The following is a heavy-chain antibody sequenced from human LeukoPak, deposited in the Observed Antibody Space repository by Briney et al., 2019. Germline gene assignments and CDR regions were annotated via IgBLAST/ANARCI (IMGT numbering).Heavy chain of an antibody. CDR3: AKASKMDTILPPFDY. D-gene: IGHD5-24*01. V-gene: IGHV3-23*01. J-gene: IGHJ4*02. CDR2: ISSNGGST. Sequence: PGGSLRLSCAASGFSVGAYAMSWVRQAPGKGLEWVSSISSNGGSTYYADSVKGRFTISRDNSKNTLYLQMNSLRAEDTAVYYCAKASKMDTILPPFDYWGQGTLVTVSS. CDR1: GFSVGAYA.